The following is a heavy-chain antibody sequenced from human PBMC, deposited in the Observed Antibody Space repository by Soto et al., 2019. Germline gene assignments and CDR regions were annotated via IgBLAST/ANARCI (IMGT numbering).Heavy chain of an antibody. V-gene: IGHV3-33*01. CDR1: GFTFSSYG. Sequence: GGSLRLSCAASGFTFSSYGMHWVRQAPGKGLEWVAVIWYDGSNKYYADSVKGRFTISRDNSKNTLYLQMNSLRAEDTAVYYCARSDKWELLQVDAFDIWGQGTMVTVSS. CDR3: ARSDKWELLQVDAFDI. CDR2: IWYDGSNK. J-gene: IGHJ3*02. D-gene: IGHD1-26*01.